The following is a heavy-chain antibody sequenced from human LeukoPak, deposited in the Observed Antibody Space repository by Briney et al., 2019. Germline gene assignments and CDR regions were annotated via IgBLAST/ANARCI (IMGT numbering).Heavy chain of an antibody. D-gene: IGHD6-19*01. J-gene: IGHJ4*02. Sequence: PGGSPRLSCAASGFTFSSYAMSWVRQAPGKGLEWVSTISGSGGSTYYADSVKGRFTISRDNSKNTLYVQMNSLRAEDTAVYYCAKLLTSGWRPIDYWGQGTLVTVSS. CDR1: GFTFSSYA. V-gene: IGHV3-23*01. CDR3: AKLLTSGWRPIDY. CDR2: ISGSGGST.